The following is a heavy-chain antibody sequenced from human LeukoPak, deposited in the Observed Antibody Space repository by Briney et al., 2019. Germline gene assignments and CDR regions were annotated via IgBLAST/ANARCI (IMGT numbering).Heavy chain of an antibody. V-gene: IGHV1-24*01. J-gene: IGHJ4*02. D-gene: IGHD6-19*01. CDR2: FDPEDGET. CDR3: ATWDSSGLFDY. Sequence: ASVKVSCKASGGTFSSYAISWVRQAPGQGLEWMGGFDPEDGETIYAQKFQGRVTMTEDTSTDTAYMELSSLRSEDTAVYYCATWDSSGLFDYWGQGTLVTVSS. CDR1: GGTFSSYA.